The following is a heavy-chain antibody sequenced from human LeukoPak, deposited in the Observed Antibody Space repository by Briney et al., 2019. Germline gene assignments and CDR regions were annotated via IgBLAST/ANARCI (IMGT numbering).Heavy chain of an antibody. CDR2: MKPNSGNT. Sequence: ASVKVSCKASGYTFTNYDINWVRQATGQGLEWMGYMKPNSGNTNYAQKLQGRVTMTTDTSTSTAYMELRSLRSDDTAVYYCARDCSSTSCHQVDYWGQGTLVTVSS. J-gene: IGHJ4*02. CDR1: GYTFTNYD. CDR3: ARDCSSTSCHQVDY. D-gene: IGHD2-2*01. V-gene: IGHV1-18*01.